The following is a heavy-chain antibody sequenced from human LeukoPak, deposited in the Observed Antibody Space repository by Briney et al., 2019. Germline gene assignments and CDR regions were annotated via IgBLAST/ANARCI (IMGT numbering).Heavy chain of an antibody. V-gene: IGHV1-2*02. CDR3: ARDSGDYYDSSGPGY. J-gene: IGHJ4*02. CDR1: GYTFTGYY. Sequence: ASVKVSCKASGYTFTGYYMHWVRQAPGQGLERIGWINPNSGGTNYAQKFQGRVTMTRDTSISTAYMELSRLRSDETAVYYCARDSGDYYDSSGPGYWGQGTLVTVSS. D-gene: IGHD3-22*01. CDR2: INPNSGGT.